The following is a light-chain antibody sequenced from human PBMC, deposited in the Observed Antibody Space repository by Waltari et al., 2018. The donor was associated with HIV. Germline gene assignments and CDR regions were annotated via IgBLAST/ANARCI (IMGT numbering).Light chain of an antibody. Sequence: QTVVSQASSFSVSAGGTVTLTRVLRSGSVSTNHYPTGYQQPPGQSPPTLIYSTDSRSSGVPDRFSGSILGNKAALTITVAQADDEFDYYCALYMGSGSWVFGGGTKLTVL. CDR1: SGSVSTNHY. V-gene: IGLV8-61*01. J-gene: IGLJ3*02. CDR2: STD. CDR3: ALYMGSGSWV.